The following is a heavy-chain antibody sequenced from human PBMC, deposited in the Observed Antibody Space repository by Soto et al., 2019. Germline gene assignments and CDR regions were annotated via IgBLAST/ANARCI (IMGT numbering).Heavy chain of an antibody. J-gene: IGHJ1*01. CDR3: ARQGVDSSGYFEYFQH. CDR2: IYPGDSDT. D-gene: IGHD3-22*01. Sequence: ESLKISCKGFGYSFTSYWIGWVRQMPGKGLEWMGIIYPGDSDTRYSPSFQGQVTISADKSISTAYLQWSSLKASDTAMYYCARQGVDSSGYFEYFQHWGQGTLVTVSS. CDR1: GYSFTSYW. V-gene: IGHV5-51*01.